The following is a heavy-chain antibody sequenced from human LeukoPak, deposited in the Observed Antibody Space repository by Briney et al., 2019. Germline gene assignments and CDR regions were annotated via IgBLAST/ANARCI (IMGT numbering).Heavy chain of an antibody. J-gene: IGHJ3*02. CDR2: ISSSSSYI. D-gene: IGHD2-21*01. Sequence: GGSLRLSCAASGFTFSSCSMNWVRQAPGKGLEWVSSISSSSSYIYYADSVKGRFTISRDNAKNSLYLQMNSLRAEDTAVYYCARDGDHDAFDIWGQGTMVTVSS. V-gene: IGHV3-21*01. CDR3: ARDGDHDAFDI. CDR1: GFTFSSCS.